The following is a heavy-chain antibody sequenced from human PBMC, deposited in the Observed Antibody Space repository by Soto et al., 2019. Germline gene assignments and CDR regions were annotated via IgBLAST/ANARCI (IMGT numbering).Heavy chain of an antibody. D-gene: IGHD1-26*01. CDR2: ISYDGSNK. Sequence: QVQLVESGGGVVQPGRSLRLSCAASGFTFSSYGMHWVRQAPGKGLEWVAVISYDGSNKYYADSVKGRFTISRDNSKNTLYLQMNSLRAEDTAVYYCAKALVGATPAEYFQHWGQGTLVTDSS. J-gene: IGHJ1*01. CDR1: GFTFSSYG. V-gene: IGHV3-30*18. CDR3: AKALVGATPAEYFQH.